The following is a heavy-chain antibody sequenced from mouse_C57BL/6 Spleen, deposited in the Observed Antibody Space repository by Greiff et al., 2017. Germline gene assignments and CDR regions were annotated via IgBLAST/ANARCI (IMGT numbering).Heavy chain of an antibody. Sequence: VQLQQPGAELVKPGASVKLSCKASGYTFTSYWMQWVKQRPGQGLEWIGEIDPSDSYTNYNQKFKGKATLTVDTSSSTAYMQLSSLTSEDSAVYYCAIQSSDGSSSYYYAMAYWGQGTSVTVSS. J-gene: IGHJ4*01. V-gene: IGHV1-50*01. CDR1: GYTFTSYW. CDR2: IDPSDSYT. D-gene: IGHD1-1*01. CDR3: AIQSSDGSSSYYYAMAY.